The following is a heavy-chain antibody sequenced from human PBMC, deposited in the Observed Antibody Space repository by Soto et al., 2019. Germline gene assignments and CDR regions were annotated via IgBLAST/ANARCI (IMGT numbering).Heavy chain of an antibody. CDR1: GDSVSSGTYF. V-gene: IGHV4-61*01. Sequence: PSETLSLTCSVSGDSVSSGTYFWSWIRQPPGKALEWIAFIYYSGSTNYNPSLKSRVTISVDMSKNQFSLKLSSVTAADTAVYYCARVTGRYYYGMDVWGQGTTVTVSS. CDR3: ARVTGRYYYGMDV. J-gene: IGHJ6*02. CDR2: IYYSGST.